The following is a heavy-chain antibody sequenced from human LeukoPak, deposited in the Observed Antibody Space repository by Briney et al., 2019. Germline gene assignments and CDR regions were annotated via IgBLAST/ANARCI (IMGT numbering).Heavy chain of an antibody. J-gene: IGHJ3*02. D-gene: IGHD7-27*01. CDR1: GFTFSDYC. Sequence: GGSLRLSRAASGFTFSDYCMTWVRQAPGKGLEWVADIIQDGGGEYYVDSVKGRFTISRDNAKNSLYLQMNSLRAEDMALYYCAKGNWDDAFDIWGQGTMVTVSS. CDR3: AKGNWDDAFDI. V-gene: IGHV3-7*03. CDR2: IIQDGGGE.